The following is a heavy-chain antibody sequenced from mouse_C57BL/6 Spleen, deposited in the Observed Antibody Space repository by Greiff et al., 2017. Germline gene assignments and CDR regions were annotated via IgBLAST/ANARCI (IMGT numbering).Heavy chain of an antibody. CDR1: GYTFTSYW. Sequence: QVQLQQPGADLVRPGSSVKLSCKASGYTFTSYWMHWVKQRPIQGLEWIGNIDPSDSETHYNQKFKDKATLTVDKSSSTAYMQLSSLTSEDSAVYYCAREDYYGSSYWFAYWGQGTLVTVSA. CDR2: IDPSDSET. V-gene: IGHV1-52*01. CDR3: AREDYYGSSYWFAY. J-gene: IGHJ3*01. D-gene: IGHD1-1*01.